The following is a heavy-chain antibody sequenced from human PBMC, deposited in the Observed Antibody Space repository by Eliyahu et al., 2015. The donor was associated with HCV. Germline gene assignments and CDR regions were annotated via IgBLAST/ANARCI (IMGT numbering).Heavy chain of an antibody. CDR3: ARSRPYYDSSGYKYYFDY. Sequence: QVTLRESGPALVKPTQTLTLTCTFSGFSLSXSGMCVSWIRQPPGKALEWLARIDWDDDKYYSTSLKTRLTISKDTSKNQVVLTMTNMDPVDTATYYCARSRPYYDSSGYKYYFDYWGQGTLVTVSS. J-gene: IGHJ4*02. CDR2: IDWDDDK. D-gene: IGHD3-22*01. V-gene: IGHV2-70*15. CDR1: GFSLSXSGMC.